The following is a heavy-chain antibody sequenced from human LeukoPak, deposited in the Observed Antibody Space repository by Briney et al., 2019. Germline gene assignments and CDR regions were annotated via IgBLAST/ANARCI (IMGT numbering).Heavy chain of an antibody. D-gene: IGHD1-14*01. Sequence: ASVKVSCKASGYTFTGYYMHWVRQAPGQGLEWMGWINPNSGGTNYAQKFQGRVTMTRDTSISTAYMELSRLRSDDTAVYYCARGVVDRNGVFDYWGQGTLVTVSS. CDR2: INPNSGGT. V-gene: IGHV1-2*02. J-gene: IGHJ4*02. CDR1: GYTFTGYY. CDR3: ARGVVDRNGVFDY.